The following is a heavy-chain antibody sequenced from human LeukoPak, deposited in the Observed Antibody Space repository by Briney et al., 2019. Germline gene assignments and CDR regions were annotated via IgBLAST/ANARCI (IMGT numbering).Heavy chain of an antibody. V-gene: IGHV3-23*01. J-gene: IGHJ4*02. Sequence: GGSLRLSCTASGFTFSSYTMTWVRQAPGKGLKWVSTITTGDGNTYYADSVKGRFTVSRDDSKNTLYLQMNSLRAEDAAVYYCAKDGGLWVSAHWGDSWGRGTLVTVSS. CDR1: GFTFSSYT. D-gene: IGHD7-27*01. CDR2: ITTGDGNT. CDR3: AKDGGLWVSAHWGDS.